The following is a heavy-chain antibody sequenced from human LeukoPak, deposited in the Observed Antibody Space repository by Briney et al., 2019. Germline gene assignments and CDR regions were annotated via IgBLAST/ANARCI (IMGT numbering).Heavy chain of an antibody. CDR1: GGSISSYY. D-gene: IGHD4-17*01. J-gene: IGHJ5*02. V-gene: IGHV4-59*01. Sequence: PSETLPLTCTVSGGSISSYYWSWIRQPPGKGLEWIGYIYYSGSTNYNPSLKSRVTISVDTSKNQFSLKLSSVTAADTAVYYCARDHGDYERWFDPWGQGTLVTVSS. CDR3: ARDHGDYERWFDP. CDR2: IYYSGST.